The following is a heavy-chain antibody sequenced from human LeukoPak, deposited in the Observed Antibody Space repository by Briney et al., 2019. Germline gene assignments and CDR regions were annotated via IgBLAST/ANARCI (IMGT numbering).Heavy chain of an antibody. D-gene: IGHD2-15*01. CDR2: IYHSGST. Sequence: SETLPLTCAVSGGSISSSNWWSWVRQPPGKGLEWIGEIYHSGSTNYNPSLKSRVTISVDKSKNQFSLKLSSVTAADTAVYYCARRPQDIVVVVAATPFDYWGQGTLVTVSS. V-gene: IGHV4-4*02. J-gene: IGHJ4*02. CDR3: ARRPQDIVVVVAATPFDY. CDR1: GGSISSSNW.